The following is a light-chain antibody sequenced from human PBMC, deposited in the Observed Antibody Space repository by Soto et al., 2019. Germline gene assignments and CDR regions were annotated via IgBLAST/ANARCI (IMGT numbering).Light chain of an antibody. CDR1: YSNIGTGYD. CDR2: SNS. CDR3: QSYDSSLSGWV. Sequence: QPVLTQPPSVSGAPGQRVTISCTGSYSNIGTGYDVHWYQQIPGTAPKLLISSNSDRPSGVPDRFSGSKSGASASLAITGLQAEDEADYYCQSYDSSLSGWVFGGGTKLTVL. V-gene: IGLV1-40*01. J-gene: IGLJ3*02.